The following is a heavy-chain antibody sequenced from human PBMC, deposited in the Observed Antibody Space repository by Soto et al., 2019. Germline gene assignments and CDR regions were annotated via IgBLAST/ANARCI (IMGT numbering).Heavy chain of an antibody. CDR2: IIPIFGTA. CDR3: AGDRAGWIGLYLFDY. CDR1: GGTFSSYA. Sequence: QVQLVQSGAEVKKPGSSVKVSCKASGGTFSSYAISGVRQAPGQGLAWMGGIIPIFGTANYAQKFQGRVTITADESRSTASKGLSRLESEDPAVYYCAGDRAGWIGLYLFDYWGQGTLVTVSS. J-gene: IGHJ4*02. D-gene: IGHD2-2*03. V-gene: IGHV1-69*01.